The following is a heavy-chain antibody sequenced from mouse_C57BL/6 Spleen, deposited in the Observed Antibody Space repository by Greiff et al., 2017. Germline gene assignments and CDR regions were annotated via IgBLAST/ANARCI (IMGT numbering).Heavy chain of an antibody. J-gene: IGHJ1*03. D-gene: IGHD1-3*01. CDR2: INPGSGGT. CDR3: ARGGRSSWYFDV. V-gene: IGHV1-54*01. CDR1: GYAFTNYL. Sequence: VQLQQSGAELVRPGTSVKVSCKASGYAFTNYLIEWVKQRPGQGLEWIGVINPGSGGTNYNEKFKGKATLTADKSSSTAYLHLRSLTSVDSAVYFFARGGRSSWYFDVFGTGTSLTVSS.